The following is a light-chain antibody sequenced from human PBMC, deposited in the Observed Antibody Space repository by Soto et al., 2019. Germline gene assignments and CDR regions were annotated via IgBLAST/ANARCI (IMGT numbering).Light chain of an antibody. Sequence: QSAVTHPASGSGSPGQSITISGTGTSSDVAFYNHVSWYQQHPGKAPKLLIYEVNNRPSGVSHRFSGSKSGNTASLTISGLQAEDEAYYYCRSFASTHTYVLGTCTKVTV. CDR1: SSDVAFYNH. CDR2: EVN. J-gene: IGLJ1*01. V-gene: IGLV2-14*01. CDR3: RSFASTHTYV.